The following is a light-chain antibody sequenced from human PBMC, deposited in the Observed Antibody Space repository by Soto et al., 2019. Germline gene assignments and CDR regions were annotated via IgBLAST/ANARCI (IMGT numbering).Light chain of an antibody. CDR1: SSNLGAGYD. Sequence: QSVLTQPPSVSGAPGQRVTISCSGSSSNLGAGYDVSWYQQLPGTAPKLLIYGNTNRPSGVPDRFSGSKSGTSASLAITGLQAEDEADYYCQSYDSSLRGVFGGGTQLTVL. V-gene: IGLV1-40*01. CDR2: GNT. J-gene: IGLJ2*01. CDR3: QSYDSSLRGV.